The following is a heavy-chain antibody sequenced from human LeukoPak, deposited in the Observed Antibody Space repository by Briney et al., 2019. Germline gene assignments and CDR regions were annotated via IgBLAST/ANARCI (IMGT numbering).Heavy chain of an antibody. Sequence: GASVKVSCKASGYTFTSYGISWVRQAPGQGLEWMGWISAYNGNTNYAQKLQGRVTMTTDTSTSTAYMELRSLRSDDTAVYYCARGRTTVVMYTYYFDYWGQGTLVTVSS. D-gene: IGHD4-23*01. J-gene: IGHJ4*02. CDR3: ARGRTTVVMYTYYFDY. CDR1: GYTFTSYG. V-gene: IGHV1-18*01. CDR2: ISAYNGNT.